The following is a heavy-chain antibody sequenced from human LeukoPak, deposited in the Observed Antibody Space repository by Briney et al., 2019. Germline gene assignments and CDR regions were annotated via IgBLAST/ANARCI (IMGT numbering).Heavy chain of an antibody. D-gene: IGHD5-12*01. CDR1: GFNFIDYS. V-gene: IGHV3-48*01. CDR2: IGISSGNT. J-gene: IGHJ4*01. Sequence: GGSRRLSCAASGFNFIDYSMNWVRQAPGKGLEWISYIGISSGNTKYADSVKGRFTISRDKARNSLYLQMNSLRVEDTAMYYCARDHRYAFDNWGHGTPVTVSS. CDR3: ARDHRYAFDN.